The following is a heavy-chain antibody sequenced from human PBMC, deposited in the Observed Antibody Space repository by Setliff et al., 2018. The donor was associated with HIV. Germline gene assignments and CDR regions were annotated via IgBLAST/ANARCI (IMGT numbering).Heavy chain of an antibody. Sequence: ASETLSLTCTVSGGSISSGTYYWSWIRQPAGKALEWIGRIYTSGSTNYNPSLKSRVTISVDTSKNQFSLKLSSVTAADTAVYYCARRSGWYDYWGQGTLVTVSS. J-gene: IGHJ4*02. CDR2: IYTSGST. D-gene: IGHD6-19*01. CDR1: GGSISSGTYY. V-gene: IGHV4-61*02. CDR3: ARRSGWYDY.